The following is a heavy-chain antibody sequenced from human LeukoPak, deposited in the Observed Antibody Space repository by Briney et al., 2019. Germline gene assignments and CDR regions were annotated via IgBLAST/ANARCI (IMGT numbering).Heavy chain of an antibody. J-gene: IGHJ4*02. CDR1: GFTFSSYA. CDR2: ISGSGGST. D-gene: IGHD3-22*01. CDR3: AKDPSEYYYDSSGYLSDY. V-gene: IGHV3-23*01. Sequence: PGGSLRLSCAASGFTFSSYAMSWVRQAPGKGLEWVSAISGSGGSTYYADSVKGRFTISRDNSKNTLHLQMNSLRAEDTAVYYCAKDPSEYYYDSSGYLSDYWGQGTLVTVSS.